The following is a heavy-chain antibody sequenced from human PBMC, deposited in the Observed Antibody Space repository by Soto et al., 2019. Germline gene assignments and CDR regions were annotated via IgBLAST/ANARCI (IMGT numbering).Heavy chain of an antibody. CDR3: ERDWVDTAYGLEINYYGMDV. D-gene: IGHD5-18*01. Sequence: WWSLRLSCAASGLTVSSSYMSWVRQAPGKGLQWVSVIYSAGSTYYANSVKGRFTISRDISTNMVYLQMSSLTDEDTAVYYCERDWVDTAYGLEINYYGMDVWGQGTTVTVSS. CDR2: IYSAGST. CDR1: GLTVSSSY. J-gene: IGHJ6*02. V-gene: IGHV3-53*01.